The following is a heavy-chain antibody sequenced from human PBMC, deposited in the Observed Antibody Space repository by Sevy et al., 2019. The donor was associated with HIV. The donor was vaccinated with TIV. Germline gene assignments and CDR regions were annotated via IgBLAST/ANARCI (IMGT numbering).Heavy chain of an antibody. CDR1: GFTFSNYW. Sequence: GGSLRLSCAASGFTFSNYWMSWVRQAPGKGLEWVANIKRDGSEKYYVDSVKGRFTISRDNAKNSLYLQMNSLRAEDTAVYYCARDCSSASCLCGMDVWGQGTTVTVSS. J-gene: IGHJ6*02. CDR2: IKRDGSEK. D-gene: IGHD2-2*01. CDR3: ARDCSSASCLCGMDV. V-gene: IGHV3-7*03.